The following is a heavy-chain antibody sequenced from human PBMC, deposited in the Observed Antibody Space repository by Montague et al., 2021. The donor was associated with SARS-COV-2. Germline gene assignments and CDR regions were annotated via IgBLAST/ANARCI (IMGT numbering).Heavy chain of an antibody. Sequence: SETLSLTCHVYGASFSGYYWSWVRQYPGKGLEWIGEVIHSGTTNYNPSLKGRVTISIDSSNDRFSLRLTSLTAADTGVYYCASGEFFYYGSGNYYRSALDDWGQGTTVTVSS. CDR1: GASFSGYY. V-gene: IGHV4-34*12. CDR3: ASGEFFYYGSGNYYRSALDD. J-gene: IGHJ6*02. D-gene: IGHD3-10*01. CDR2: VIHSGTT.